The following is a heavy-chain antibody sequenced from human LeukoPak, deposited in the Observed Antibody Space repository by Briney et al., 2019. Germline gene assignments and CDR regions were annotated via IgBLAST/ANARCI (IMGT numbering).Heavy chain of an antibody. CDR1: GFTVSSNY. V-gene: IGHV4-30-4*01. J-gene: IGHJ3*02. D-gene: IGHD3-16*01. CDR2: IYYSGST. Sequence: LRLSCAASGFTVSSNYMSWIRQPPGKGLEWIGYIYYSGSTYYNPSLKSRVTISVDTSKNQFSLKLSSVTAADTAVYYCARVGGLGGHAFDIWGQGTMVTVSS. CDR3: ARVGGLGGHAFDI.